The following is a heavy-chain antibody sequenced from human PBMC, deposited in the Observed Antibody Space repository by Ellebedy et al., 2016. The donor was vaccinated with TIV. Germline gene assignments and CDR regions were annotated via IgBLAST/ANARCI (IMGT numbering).Heavy chain of an antibody. CDR2: ISTVSGSI. J-gene: IGHJ4*02. Sequence: PGGSLRLSCVVSGFTFRDYYMSRIRQAPGKGLEWVSYISTVSGSIYYADSVRGRFTISRDNAKNSVFLQMNSLRAEDTAVYYCARVGSGYSLDSWGQGTLVTVSS. CDR3: ARVGSGYSLDS. V-gene: IGHV3-11*01. CDR1: GFTFRDYY. D-gene: IGHD3-22*01.